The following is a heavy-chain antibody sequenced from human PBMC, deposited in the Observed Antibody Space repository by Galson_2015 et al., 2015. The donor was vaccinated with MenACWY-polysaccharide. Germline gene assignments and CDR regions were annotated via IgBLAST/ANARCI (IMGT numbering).Heavy chain of an antibody. J-gene: IGHJ5*01. D-gene: IGHD2-8*01. Sequence: TLSLTCTVSGASINNADYYWVWIRPHPGQGLEWIGYIYYSGNTYYNPSLRSRATISVDASSYQFSLKLNSVTAADTAVYYCARSLTDCTTCFKGWFDSWGQGALVTVSS. CDR2: IYYSGNT. CDR1: GASINNADYY. CDR3: ARSLTDCTTCFKGWFDS. V-gene: IGHV4-31*03.